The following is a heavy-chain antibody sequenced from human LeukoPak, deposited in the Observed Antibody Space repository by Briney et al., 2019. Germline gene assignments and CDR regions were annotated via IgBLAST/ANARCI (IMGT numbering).Heavy chain of an antibody. V-gene: IGHV4-34*01. J-gene: IGHJ3*02. Sequence: SETLSLTCAAYGGSFSGYYWSWIRQPPGKGLEWIGEINHSGSTYYNPSLKSRVTISVDTSKNQFSLKLSSVTAADTAVYYCATTYYDFWSGPNDAFDIWGQGTMVTVSS. CDR2: INHSGST. D-gene: IGHD3-3*01. CDR1: GGSFSGYY. CDR3: ATTYYDFWSGPNDAFDI.